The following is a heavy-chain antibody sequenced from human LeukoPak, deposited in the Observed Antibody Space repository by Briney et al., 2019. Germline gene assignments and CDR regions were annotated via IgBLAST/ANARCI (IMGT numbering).Heavy chain of an antibody. D-gene: IGHD3-3*01. V-gene: IGHV4-39*01. J-gene: IGHJ6*02. CDR1: GGSISSSSYY. CDR3: ARGITIFGVVITADYGMDV. CDR2: IYYSGST. Sequence: SETLSLTCTVSGGSISSSSYYWGWIRQPPGKGLEWIGSIYYSGSTYYNPPLKSRVTISVDTSKNQFSLKLSSVTAADTAVYYCARGITIFGVVITADYGMDVWGQGTTVTVSS.